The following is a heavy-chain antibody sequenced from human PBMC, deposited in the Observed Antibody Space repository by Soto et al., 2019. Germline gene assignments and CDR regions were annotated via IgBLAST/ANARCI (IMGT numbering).Heavy chain of an antibody. CDR2: ISSSSSTI. CDR3: ARGDGSGSRLFDY. CDR1: GFTFSSYS. D-gene: IGHD3-10*01. J-gene: IGHJ4*02. V-gene: IGHV3-48*02. Sequence: EVQLVESGGGLVQPGGSLRLSCAASGFTFSSYSMNWVRQAPGKGLEWVSYISSSSSTIYYADSVKGRFTISRDNAKNSLYLQKNGLRDEATAVYYCARGDGSGSRLFDYCGQGTLVTVSS.